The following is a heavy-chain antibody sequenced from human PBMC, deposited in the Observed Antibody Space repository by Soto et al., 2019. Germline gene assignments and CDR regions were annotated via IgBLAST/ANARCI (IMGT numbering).Heavy chain of an antibody. CDR2: VSPYNGDT. CDR3: AREVGHMDV. J-gene: IGHJ6*02. Sequence: QVQLVQSGAEVKKPGASVKVSCKAFGYTFTTYGINWVRQAPGQGLEWMGWVSPYNGDTTYAQKVQGRVTMTTDTSTRTAYLERRSLRSDDTAVYYCAREVGHMDVWGQGTTVTVSS. CDR1: GYTFTTYG. V-gene: IGHV1-18*04.